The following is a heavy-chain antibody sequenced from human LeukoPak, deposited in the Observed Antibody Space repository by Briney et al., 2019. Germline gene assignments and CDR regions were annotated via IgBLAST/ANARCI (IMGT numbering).Heavy chain of an antibody. D-gene: IGHD3-22*01. J-gene: IGHJ3*02. V-gene: IGHV4-59*08. Sequence: PSETLSLTCTVSYGSISTYYWNWIRQPPRGGLEWIGYIDYTGTTYYNPSLKSRVTISVNTSKNQFSLKLTSVTAADTAFYYCARHSRIHYDGHPIWGQGTMVTVSS. CDR2: IDYTGTT. CDR1: YGSISTYY. CDR3: ARHSRIHYDGHPI.